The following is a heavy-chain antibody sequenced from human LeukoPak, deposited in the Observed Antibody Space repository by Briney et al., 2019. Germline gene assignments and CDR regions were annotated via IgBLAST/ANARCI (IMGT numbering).Heavy chain of an antibody. V-gene: IGHV3-7*01. CDR2: IKHDGSEKQDGSEK. D-gene: IGHD3-10*01. Sequence: PGGTLRLSCAASGFTFSQYWMSWVGQAPGKGLEWVANIKHDGSEKQDGSEKNYVDSVKGRFTISRDNAKNSLYLQMNSLRAEDTAVYYCARSGRGVDSFYFYMDVWGKGTTVTVSS. CDR1: GFTFSQYW. J-gene: IGHJ6*03. CDR3: ARSGRGVDSFYFYMDV.